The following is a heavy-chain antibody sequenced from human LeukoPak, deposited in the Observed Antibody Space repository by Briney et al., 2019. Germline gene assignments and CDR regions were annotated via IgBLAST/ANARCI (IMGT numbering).Heavy chain of an antibody. D-gene: IGHD1-20*01. Sequence: GRSLRLSCAASGFTFSGYGMHWVRQAPGKGLEWVAVIWYDGSNKYYADSVKGRFTISRDNSKNTLYLQMNSLRAEDTAVYYCAKGVITGSPYYYYYMDVWGKGTTVTVSS. V-gene: IGHV3-33*06. CDR2: IWYDGSNK. J-gene: IGHJ6*03. CDR1: GFTFSGYG. CDR3: AKGVITGSPYYYYYMDV.